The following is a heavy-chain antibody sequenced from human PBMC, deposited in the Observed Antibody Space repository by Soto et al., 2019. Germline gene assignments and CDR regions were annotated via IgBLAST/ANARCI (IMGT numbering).Heavy chain of an antibody. CDR3: ARDRDYGGNSVYYGMDV. CDR2: ISSSSSYT. D-gene: IGHD4-17*01. J-gene: IGHJ6*02. Sequence: QVQLVESGGGLVKPGGSLRLSCAASGFTFSDYYMSWIRQAPGKGLEWVSYISSSSSYTNYADSVKGRFTISRDNAKHSLYLQMNSLRAEDTAVYYCARDRDYGGNSVYYGMDVWGQGTTVTVSS. V-gene: IGHV3-11*06. CDR1: GFTFSDYY.